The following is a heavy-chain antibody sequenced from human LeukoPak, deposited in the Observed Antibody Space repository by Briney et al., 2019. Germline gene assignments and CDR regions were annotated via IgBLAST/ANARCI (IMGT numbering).Heavy chain of an antibody. J-gene: IGHJ4*02. CDR1: GFTFDDYA. D-gene: IGHD3-10*01. V-gene: IGHV3-9*01. CDR2: ISWNSGSI. Sequence: PGRSLRLSCAASGFTFDDYAMHWVRQAPGKGLEWVSGISWNSGSIGYADSVKGRFTISRDNAKNSLYLQMNSLRAEDTALYYCAKGSYASGPNPGDYWGQGTLVTVSS. CDR3: AKGSYASGPNPGDY.